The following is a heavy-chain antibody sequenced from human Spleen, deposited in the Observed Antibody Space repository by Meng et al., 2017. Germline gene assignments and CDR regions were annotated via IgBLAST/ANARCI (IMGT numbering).Heavy chain of an antibody. J-gene: IGHJ4*02. D-gene: IGHD6-19*01. CDR2: IHTNTGTQ. CDR3: ARLSWGVTGNDF. CDR1: GYPFTSSH. Sequence: QVQLVQSGSELRAPGDSVKVSCKASGYPFTSSHINWVRQAPRQGLEWMGWIHTNTGTQTYAQGFTGRFVFSLDISVGTAYLQISRLKAEDTAVYYCARLSWGVTGNDFWGQGTLVTVSS. V-gene: IGHV7-4-1*02.